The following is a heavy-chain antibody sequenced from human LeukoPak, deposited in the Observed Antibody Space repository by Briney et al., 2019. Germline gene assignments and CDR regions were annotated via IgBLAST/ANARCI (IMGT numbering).Heavy chain of an antibody. CDR1: GFTFSSYE. Sequence: PGGSLRLSCAASGFTFSSYEMNWVRQAPGKGLEWVAIISYDGRNKYYADSVKGRFTISRDNSKNTLYLQMNSLRAEDTAVYYCARPIDQYGGNSWANFDYWGQGTLVTVSS. CDR2: ISYDGRNK. CDR3: ARPIDQYGGNSWANFDY. D-gene: IGHD4-23*01. V-gene: IGHV3-30*04. J-gene: IGHJ4*02.